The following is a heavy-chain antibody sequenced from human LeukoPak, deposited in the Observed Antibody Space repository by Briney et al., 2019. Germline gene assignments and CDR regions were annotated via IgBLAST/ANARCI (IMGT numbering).Heavy chain of an antibody. J-gene: IGHJ4*02. CDR2: ISATADST. CDR3: AKFTGWYTDY. Sequence: PGGSLRLSSAASGFTFSSYAMSWVRQAPGKGLEWVSTISATADSTFYPDSVKGRFTISRDNSKNTLYLQMNSLRAEDTAIYFCAKFTGWYTDYWGQGTLVTVSS. D-gene: IGHD6-19*01. CDR1: GFTFSSYA. V-gene: IGHV3-23*01.